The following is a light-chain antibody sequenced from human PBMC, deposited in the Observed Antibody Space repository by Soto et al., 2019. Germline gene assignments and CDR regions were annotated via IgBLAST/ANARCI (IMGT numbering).Light chain of an antibody. J-gene: IGKJ4*01. CDR1: QSVSSSY. V-gene: IGKV3-20*01. CDR2: GAS. Sequence: EIVLTQSPGTLSVSPGERATLSCRASQSVSSSYLAWYQQKPGQDPRLLIYGASSRATGIPDRFSGSGSGTDFTLTIRRLEPEDFAVYYCQQHGSSPSLTFGGGTKVDIK. CDR3: QQHGSSPSLT.